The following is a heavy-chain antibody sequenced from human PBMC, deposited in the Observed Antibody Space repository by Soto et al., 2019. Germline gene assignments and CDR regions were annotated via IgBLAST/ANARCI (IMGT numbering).Heavy chain of an antibody. CDR2: IYYSGST. J-gene: IGHJ4*02. V-gene: IGHV4-59*01. CDR3: ARDCSSTSCYDDY. CDR1: GGSISSYY. Sequence: KPSETLSLTCTVSGGSISSYYWGWIRQPPGKGLEWIGYIYYSGSTNYNPSLKSRVTISVDTSKNQFSLKLSAVTAADTAVYYCARDCSSTSCYDDYWGQGSLVTVSS. D-gene: IGHD2-2*01.